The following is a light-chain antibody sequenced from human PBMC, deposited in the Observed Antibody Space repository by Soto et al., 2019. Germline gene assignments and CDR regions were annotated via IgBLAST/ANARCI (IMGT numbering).Light chain of an antibody. V-gene: IGKV1-39*01. CDR3: QQSYSDPPIT. Sequence: DIQMTQTPSSLSASVGDRVTITCRASQSIGSYLNWYQRKPRKAPNLLIYAASSLQSGVPSRFSGSGSGTDFTLTINGLQPEDFATYYCQQSYSDPPITFGQGTRLE. J-gene: IGKJ5*01. CDR1: QSIGSY. CDR2: AAS.